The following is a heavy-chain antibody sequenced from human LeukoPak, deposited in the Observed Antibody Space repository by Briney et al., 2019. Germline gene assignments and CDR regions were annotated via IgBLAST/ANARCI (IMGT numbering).Heavy chain of an antibody. CDR1: GFTFSSYA. Sequence: PGGSLRLSCAASGFTFSSYAMHWVRQAPGKGLEWVAVISYDGSNKYYADSVKGRFTISRDNSKNTLYLQMNSLRAEDTAVYYCAGARSGFISTYYFDYWGQGTLVTVSS. J-gene: IGHJ4*02. D-gene: IGHD3-3*01. CDR2: ISYDGSNK. V-gene: IGHV3-30*04. CDR3: AGARSGFISTYYFDY.